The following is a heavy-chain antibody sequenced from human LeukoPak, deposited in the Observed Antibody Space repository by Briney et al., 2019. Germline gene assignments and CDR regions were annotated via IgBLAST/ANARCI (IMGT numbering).Heavy chain of an antibody. J-gene: IGHJ4*02. CDR2: INPNSGGT. CDR3: ARATQQLAL. CDR1: GYTFTGYY. Sequence: ASVKVSCKASGYTFTGYYMHWVRQAPGQGLEWMGWINPNSGGTNYAQKFQGRVTMTRDMSTSTVYMELSSLRSEDTAVYYCARATQQLALWGQGTLVTVSS. D-gene: IGHD6-13*01. V-gene: IGHV1-2*02.